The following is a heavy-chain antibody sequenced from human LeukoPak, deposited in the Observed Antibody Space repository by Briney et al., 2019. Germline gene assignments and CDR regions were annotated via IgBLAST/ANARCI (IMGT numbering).Heavy chain of an antibody. Sequence: PGGSLRLSCVASGFTLSNSYMSWVRQAPGKGLEGVSVIYAGGNTYYTDSVKGRFTISRDNSKNSQFLPMESLSAEDAARDYFISGAFVRTVTYFDYWGQGTLVTVSS. CDR3: ISGAFVRTVTYFDY. V-gene: IGHV3-66*01. J-gene: IGHJ4*02. CDR1: GFTLSNSY. D-gene: IGHD3-16*02. CDR2: IYAGGNT.